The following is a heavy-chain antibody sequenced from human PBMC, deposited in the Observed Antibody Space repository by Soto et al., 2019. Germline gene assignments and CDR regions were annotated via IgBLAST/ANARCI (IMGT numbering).Heavy chain of an antibody. CDR1: GFTFSSYS. J-gene: IGHJ3*02. CDR2: ISSSSSYI. CDR3: ARDYVAADNSGSSTAYDAFDI. D-gene: IGHD1-26*01. V-gene: IGHV3-21*01. Sequence: EVQLVESGGGLVKPGGSLRLSCAASGFTFSSYSMNWVRQAPGKGLEWVSSISSSSSYIYYADSVKGRFTIPRDNAKNSLYLQMNSLRAEDTAVYYCARDYVAADNSGSSTAYDAFDIWGQGTMVTVSS.